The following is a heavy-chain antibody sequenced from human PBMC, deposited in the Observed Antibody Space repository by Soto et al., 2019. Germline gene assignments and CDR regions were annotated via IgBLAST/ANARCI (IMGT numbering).Heavy chain of an antibody. D-gene: IGHD6-13*01. J-gene: IGHJ4*02. CDR1: GCSFTSYW. CDR2: IYPGDSDT. V-gene: IGHV5-51*01. CDR3: ARGSKAGI. Sequence: VPLQIPWKGVGCSFTSYWVGWVPQIPRKGMELKGLIYPGDSDTRYRPSFHGQVTISADKSIRTAYLQWSSLKVLDTALHYCARGSKAGIWGQGTLVTVSS.